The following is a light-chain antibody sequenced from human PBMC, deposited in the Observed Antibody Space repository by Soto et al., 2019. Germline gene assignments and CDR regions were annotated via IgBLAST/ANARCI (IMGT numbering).Light chain of an antibody. Sequence: EIVLTQSPGTLSLSPGERATLSCRASQSVSSSYLAWYQQKPGQAPRLLIYDASSRATGIPDRFSGSGSGTDFTLTISRLEPEDFAVFYCQQYGSSPLTFGVGTKVEIK. V-gene: IGKV3-20*01. CDR2: DAS. CDR1: QSVSSSY. CDR3: QQYGSSPLT. J-gene: IGKJ4*01.